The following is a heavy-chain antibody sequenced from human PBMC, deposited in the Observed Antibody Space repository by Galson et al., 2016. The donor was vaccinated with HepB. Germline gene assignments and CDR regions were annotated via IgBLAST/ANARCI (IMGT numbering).Heavy chain of an antibody. D-gene: IGHD1-7*01. CDR3: ARGFITATTNYYGLDV. CDR2: ISAYNGNT. J-gene: IGHJ6*02. V-gene: IGHV1-18*01. CDR1: GYTYTSYG. Sequence: SVKVSCKASGYTYTSYGISWVRQAPGQGLEWMGWISAYNGNTNYAQKLQGRVTMTTDTSTSTAYMELRSLRSDDTAVYYCARGFITATTNYYGLDVWGQGTTVTVSS.